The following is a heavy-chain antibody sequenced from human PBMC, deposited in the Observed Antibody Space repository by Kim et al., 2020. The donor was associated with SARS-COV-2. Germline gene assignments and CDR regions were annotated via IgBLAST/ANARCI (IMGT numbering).Heavy chain of an antibody. D-gene: IGHD2-2*01. Sequence: TNDTPALQGRVTLSVDTSNNQFSLRLSSVTAADTAIYYCARGHSTSGYDYWGQGALVTVSS. J-gene: IGHJ4*02. CDR3: ARGHSTSGYDY. CDR2: T. V-gene: IGHV4-34*13.